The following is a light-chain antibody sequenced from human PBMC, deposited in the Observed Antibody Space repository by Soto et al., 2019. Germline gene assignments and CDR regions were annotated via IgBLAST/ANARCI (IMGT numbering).Light chain of an antibody. J-gene: IGKJ1*01. CDR2: GES. Sequence: VLTQSPGTLSVSPGERATLSCRASQSVSGNNLAWYQQKPGRPPRLLIYGESSRASGVPDRFSGSGSGTNFTLTINRLEPEDFAVYYCQQCDGTSWTFGQGTKVDFK. V-gene: IGKV3-20*01. CDR1: QSVSGNN. CDR3: QQCDGTSWT.